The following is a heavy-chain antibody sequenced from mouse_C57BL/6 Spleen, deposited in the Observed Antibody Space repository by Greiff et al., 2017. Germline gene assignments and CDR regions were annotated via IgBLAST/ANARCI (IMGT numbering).Heavy chain of an antibody. Sequence: QVHVKQSGAELARPGASVKMSCKASGYTFTSYTMHWVKQRPGQGLEWIGYINPSSGYTTYNQKFKDKATLTADKSSSTAYKQLSSLTSEDSAVYYCARDDYGSSYLCAYWGQGTLVTVSA. CDR2: INPSSGYT. V-gene: IGHV1-4*01. CDR3: ARDDYGSSYLCAY. J-gene: IGHJ3*01. D-gene: IGHD1-1*01. CDR1: GYTFTSYT.